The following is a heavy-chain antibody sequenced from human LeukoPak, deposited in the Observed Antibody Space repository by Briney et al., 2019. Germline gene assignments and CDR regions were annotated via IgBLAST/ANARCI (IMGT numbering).Heavy chain of an antibody. D-gene: IGHD4-17*01. V-gene: IGHV1-2*02. CDR1: GYTFTGYY. CDR3: ARGGGVVGTTVTTGPRVVGLDY. Sequence: ASVKVSCKASGYTFTGYYMHWVRQAPGQGLEWMGWINPNSGGTNYAQKFQGRVTMTRDTSISTAYMELSRLRSDDTAVYYCARGGGVVGTTVTTGPRVVGLDYWGRGTLVTVSS. CDR2: INPNSGGT. J-gene: IGHJ4*02.